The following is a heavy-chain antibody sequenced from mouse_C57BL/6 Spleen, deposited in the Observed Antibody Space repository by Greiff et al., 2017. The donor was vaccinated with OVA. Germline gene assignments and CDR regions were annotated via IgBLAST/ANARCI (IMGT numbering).Heavy chain of an antibody. CDR3: ASTVVARYFDY. V-gene: IGHV1-42*01. Sequence: EVQLQQSGPELVKPGASVKISCKASGYSFTGYYMNWVKQSPEKSLEWIGEINPSTGGTTYNQKFKAKATLTVDKSSSTAYMQLKSLTSEDSAVDYCASTVVARYFDYWGQGTTLTVSS. D-gene: IGHD1-1*01. CDR2: INPSTGGT. J-gene: IGHJ2*01. CDR1: GYSFTGYY.